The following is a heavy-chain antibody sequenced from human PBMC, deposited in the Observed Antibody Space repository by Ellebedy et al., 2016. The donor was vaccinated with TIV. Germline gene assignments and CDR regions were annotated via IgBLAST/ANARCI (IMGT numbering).Heavy chain of an antibody. D-gene: IGHD6-19*01. CDR3: TKRGVGWAAFDI. CDR2: ISGSGDTT. CDR1: GFTFDDYA. J-gene: IGHJ3*02. Sequence: GESLKISCADSGFTFDDYAMNWVRQAPGKGLEWVSAISGSGDTTYYADSVKGRFTISRDNSQDTVHLQMNSLRAEDTAVYYCTKRGVGWAAFDIWGPGTMVTVSS. V-gene: IGHV3-23*01.